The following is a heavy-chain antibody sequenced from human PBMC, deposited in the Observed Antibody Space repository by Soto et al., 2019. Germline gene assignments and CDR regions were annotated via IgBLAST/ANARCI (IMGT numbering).Heavy chain of an antibody. CDR1: GCTCGGYG. CDR2: ISGSGGST. CDR3: AKVRYFDWLSYHDY. V-gene: IGHV3-23*01. D-gene: IGHD3-9*01. J-gene: IGHJ4*02. Sequence: AGGSLRLSWGAAGCTCGGYGGSWVRQAPGKGLEWVSAISGSGGSTYYADSVKGRFTISRDNSKNTLYLQMNSLRAEDTAVYYCAKVRYFDWLSYHDYWGQGTLVTVSS.